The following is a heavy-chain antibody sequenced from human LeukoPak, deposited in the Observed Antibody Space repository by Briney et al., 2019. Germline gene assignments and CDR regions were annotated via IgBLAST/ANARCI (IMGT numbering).Heavy chain of an antibody. J-gene: IGHJ6*03. Sequence: GGSLRLSCAASGFSFSTYWMSWVRQAPGKGLEWVSSISRSGSTKYYADSVKGRFTISRDNAKNSLFLQMNSLRAEDTAVYYCARVLRYCSGGNCYSGGLGYMDVWGKGTTVTISS. V-gene: IGHV3-11*01. CDR3: ARVLRYCSGGNCYSGGLGYMDV. D-gene: IGHD2-15*01. CDR2: ISRSGSTK. CDR1: GFSFSTYW.